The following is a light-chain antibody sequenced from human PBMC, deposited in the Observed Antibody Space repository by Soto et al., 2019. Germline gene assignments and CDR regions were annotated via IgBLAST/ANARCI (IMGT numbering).Light chain of an antibody. Sequence: SYDLTQPPSVSVAPGQTARITCGGHNIGSKTVHWYQHMPGQAPVLVIYDDSDRPSGIPERFSGSNSGNTATLTISRVEAGDEAVYYCQVWDTTSDQLYVFGTGTKVTVL. CDR3: QVWDTTSDQLYV. V-gene: IGLV3-21*02. CDR1: NIGSKT. J-gene: IGLJ1*01. CDR2: DDS.